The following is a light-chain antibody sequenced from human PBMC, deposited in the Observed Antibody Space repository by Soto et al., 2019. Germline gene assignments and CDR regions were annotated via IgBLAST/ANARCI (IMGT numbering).Light chain of an antibody. CDR3: ISYTSSSTSYV. V-gene: IGLV2-14*01. CDR2: EVS. Sequence: QSVLTQPASVPGSPGQSITISCTGTSSDVGGYNYVAWYQQHPGKVPRLMIYEVSNRPSGVSNRFSGSKSGSTASLTISGLQAEDEADYYCISYTSSSTSYVFGTGTKV. CDR1: SSDVGGYNY. J-gene: IGLJ1*01.